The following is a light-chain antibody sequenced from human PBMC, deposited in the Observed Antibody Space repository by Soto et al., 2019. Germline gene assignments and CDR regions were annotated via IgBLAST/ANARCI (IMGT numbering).Light chain of an antibody. Sequence: DIQMTQSPSFLSASVGDRVTITCRASQSVGKHLNWYQQKPGKAPKFLIYGASTLQSGVPSRFTGSGSGTDLTLTVNRLQAEDFATYYCQQSYTSPTTFGQGTRLEI. J-gene: IGKJ5*01. V-gene: IGKV1-39*01. CDR1: QSVGKH. CDR3: QQSYTSPTT. CDR2: GAS.